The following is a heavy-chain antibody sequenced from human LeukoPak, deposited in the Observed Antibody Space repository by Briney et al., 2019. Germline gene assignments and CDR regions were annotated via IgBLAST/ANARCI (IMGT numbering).Heavy chain of an antibody. CDR3: ARTDMSHFDY. J-gene: IGHJ4*02. Sequence: SETLSLTCAVYGGSFSGYYWSWIRQPPGEGLEWIGEINHSGSTNYNPSLKSRVTVSVDTSKNQFSLKLSSVTAADTAVYYCARTDMSHFDYWGQGTLVTVSS. D-gene: IGHD3-9*01. CDR2: INHSGST. CDR1: GGSFSGYY. V-gene: IGHV4-34*01.